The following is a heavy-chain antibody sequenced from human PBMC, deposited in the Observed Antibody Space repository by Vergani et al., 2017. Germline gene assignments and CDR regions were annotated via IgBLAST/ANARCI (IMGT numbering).Heavy chain of an antibody. CDR2: ISSNGGST. CDR3: ARGNLLWFGESAFDY. J-gene: IGHJ4*02. V-gene: IGHV3-64*01. CDR1: GFTFSSYA. D-gene: IGHD3-10*01. Sequence: EVQLVESGGGLVQPEGSLRLSCAASGFTFSSYAMHWVRQAPGKGLEYVSAISSNGGSTYYANSVKGRFTISRDNSKNTLYLQMGSLRAEDMAVYYCARGNLLWFGESAFDYWGQGTLVTVSS.